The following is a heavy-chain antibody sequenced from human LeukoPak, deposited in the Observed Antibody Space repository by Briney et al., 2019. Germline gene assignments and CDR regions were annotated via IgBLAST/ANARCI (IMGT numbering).Heavy chain of an antibody. CDR2: IYYSRST. CDR1: GGSISSYY. D-gene: IGHD6-19*01. V-gene: IGHV4-59*01. J-gene: IGHJ4*02. Sequence: NTSETLSLTCSVSGGSISSYYWSWIRQPPVKGLEGIGYIYYSRSTNYNPSLKSRDTISVDTSKNQFSLKLSSVTAADTAVYYCARDLGHSSGWYASDCWGQGTLVTVSS. CDR3: ARDLGHSSGWYASDC.